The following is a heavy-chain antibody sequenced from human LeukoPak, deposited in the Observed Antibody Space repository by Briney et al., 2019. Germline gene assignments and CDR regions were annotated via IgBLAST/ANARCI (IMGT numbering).Heavy chain of an antibody. D-gene: IGHD2-2*02. CDR1: GFTFSSYG. J-gene: IGHJ1*01. CDR3: AKDSEGLGYCSSTSCYTYFQH. V-gene: IGHV3-30*18. CDR2: ISYDGSKK. Sequence: RGSLRLSCGASGFTFSSYGMHSVRQAPGHGLESVAGISYDGSKKYYAASVRGRFTISRDNSKNTLYLQMNSLRAEDTAVYYCAKDSEGLGYCSSTSCYTYFQHWGQGTLVTVSS.